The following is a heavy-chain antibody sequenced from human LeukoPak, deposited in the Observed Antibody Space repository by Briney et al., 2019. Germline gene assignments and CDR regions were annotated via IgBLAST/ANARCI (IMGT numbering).Heavy chain of an antibody. Sequence: SVKVSCKASGGTFSSYAISWVRHAPGQGLEWMGGIIPIFGTANYAQKFQGRVTITTDESTSTAYMELSSLRSEDTAVYYCARSPHLSGYYRNYYYYYYMDVWGKGTTVTVSS. CDR2: IIPIFGTA. CDR1: GGTFSSYA. V-gene: IGHV1-69*05. J-gene: IGHJ6*03. CDR3: ARSPHLSGYYRNYYYYYYMDV. D-gene: IGHD3-3*01.